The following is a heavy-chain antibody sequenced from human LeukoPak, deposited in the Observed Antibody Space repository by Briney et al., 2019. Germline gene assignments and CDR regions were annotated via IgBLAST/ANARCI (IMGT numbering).Heavy chain of an antibody. CDR2: ISWNSATI. CDR3: AKEGVYSSGWYYFDY. J-gene: IGHJ4*02. Sequence: GGSLRLSCAASGFTFDDYAMHWVRQAPGKGLEWVSSISWNSATIGYADSVKGRFTISRDNAKNSLYLQMNSLRAEDTALYYCAKEGVYSSGWYYFDYWGQGTLVTVSS. CDR1: GFTFDDYA. D-gene: IGHD6-19*01. V-gene: IGHV3-9*01.